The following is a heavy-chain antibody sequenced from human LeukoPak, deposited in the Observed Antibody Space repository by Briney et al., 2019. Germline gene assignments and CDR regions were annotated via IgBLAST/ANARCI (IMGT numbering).Heavy chain of an antibody. CDR2: IWYDGSNK. D-gene: IGHD6-13*01. J-gene: IGHJ4*02. V-gene: IGHV3-33*01. CDR3: ARTSGAAAGYFDY. Sequence: GRSLRLSCAASGFTFSSYGMHWVRQAPGKGLEWVAVIWYDGSNKYYADSVKGRFTISIDNSKNTLYLQMNSLRAEDTAVYYCARTSGAAAGYFDYWGQGTLVTVSS. CDR1: GFTFSSYG.